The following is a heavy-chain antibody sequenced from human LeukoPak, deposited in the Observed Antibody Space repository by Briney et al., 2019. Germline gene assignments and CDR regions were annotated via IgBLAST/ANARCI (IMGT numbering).Heavy chain of an antibody. CDR3: AKYSEPYYYYMDV. V-gene: IGHV3-11*01. J-gene: IGHJ6*03. CDR2: ISSSGSTI. D-gene: IGHD1-14*01. Sequence: GGSLRLSCAASGFTFSDYYMSWIRQAPGKGLEWVSYISSSGSTIYYADSVKGRFTISRDNAKNSLYLQMNSLRAEDTAVYYRAKYSEPYYYYMDVWGKGTTVTVSS. CDR1: GFTFSDYY.